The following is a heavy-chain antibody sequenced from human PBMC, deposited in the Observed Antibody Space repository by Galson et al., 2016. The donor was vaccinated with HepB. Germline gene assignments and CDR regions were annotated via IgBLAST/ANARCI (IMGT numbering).Heavy chain of an antibody. V-gene: IGHV3-9*01. D-gene: IGHD3-10*01. CDR2: ISWNSGSI. J-gene: IGHJ6*02. CDR1: GFSFDDYA. Sequence: SLRLSCAGSGFSFDDYAMHWVRQAPGKGLEWVSGISWNSGSIGYADSVKGRFTISRDNAKNSLYLQMNSLRGEDTGLYYCAKDKKRISSRGWRSNSGMDVWAKGPRSPSP. CDR3: AKDKKRISSRGWRSNSGMDV.